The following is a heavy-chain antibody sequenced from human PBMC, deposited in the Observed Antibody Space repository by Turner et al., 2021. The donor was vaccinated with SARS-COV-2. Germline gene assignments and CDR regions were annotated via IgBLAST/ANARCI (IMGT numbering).Heavy chain of an antibody. J-gene: IGHJ4*02. CDR1: GFPFSRYC. D-gene: IGHD3-22*01. CDR3: ARDGLHYYDISAYPNLASDY. Sequence: EVQLVESGGGLVQPGGSLRLSCAASGFPFSRYCMSWVRQAPGKGLEWVANIKQDGSEKYYVDSVKGRFTISRDNAKNSLYLQMNSLRAEDTAVYYCARDGLHYYDISAYPNLASDYWGQGTLVTVSS. CDR2: IKQDGSEK. V-gene: IGHV3-7*01.